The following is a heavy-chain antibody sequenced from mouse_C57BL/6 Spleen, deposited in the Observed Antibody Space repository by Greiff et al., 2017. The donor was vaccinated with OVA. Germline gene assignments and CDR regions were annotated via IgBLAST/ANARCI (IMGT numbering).Heavy chain of an antibody. CDR1: GYTFTSYW. V-gene: IGHV1-50*01. CDR2: IDPSDSYT. J-gene: IGHJ2*01. CDR3: ARSPLTGLDY. D-gene: IGHD4-1*01. Sequence: VQLQQPGAELVKPGASVKLSCKASGYTFTSYWMQWVKQRPGQGLAWIGEIDPSDSYTNYNQKFKGKATLTVDTSSSPAYMQLSSLTSEDSAVYYCARSPLTGLDYWGQGTTLTVSS.